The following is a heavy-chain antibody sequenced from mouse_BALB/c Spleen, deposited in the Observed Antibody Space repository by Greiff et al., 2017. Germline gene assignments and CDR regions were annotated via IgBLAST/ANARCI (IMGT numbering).Heavy chain of an antibody. J-gene: IGHJ4*01. CDR2: INPSTGYT. D-gene: IGHD1-3*01. Sequence: VQLQQSGAELAKPGASVKMSCKASGYTFTSYWMHWVKQRPGQGLEWIGYINPSTGYTEYNQKFKDKATLTADKSSSTAYMQLSSLTSEDSAVYYCARRVGFYAMDYWGQGTSVTVSS. CDR1: GYTFTSYW. V-gene: IGHV1-7*01. CDR3: ARRVGFYAMDY.